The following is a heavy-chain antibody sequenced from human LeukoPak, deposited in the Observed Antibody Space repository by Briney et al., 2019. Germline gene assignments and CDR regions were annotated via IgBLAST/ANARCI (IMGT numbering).Heavy chain of an antibody. CDR2: IYHSGST. Sequence: SQTLSLTCAVSGGSISSGGYSWSWIRQPPGKGLEWIGYIYHSGSTYYNPSLKSRVTISVDRSKNQFSLKLSSVTAADTAVYYCARASLLWFGELSNPSYFDYRGQGTLVTVSS. D-gene: IGHD3-10*01. J-gene: IGHJ4*02. CDR1: GGSISSGGYS. CDR3: ARASLLWFGELSNPSYFDY. V-gene: IGHV4-30-2*01.